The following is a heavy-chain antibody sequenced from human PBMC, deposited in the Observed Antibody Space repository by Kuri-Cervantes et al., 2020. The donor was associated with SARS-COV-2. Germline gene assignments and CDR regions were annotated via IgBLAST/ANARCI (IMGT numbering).Heavy chain of an antibody. CDR2: ISSSSSYI. V-gene: IGHV3-21*04. CDR3: AKGDYRATLAFFDS. D-gene: IGHD4-11*01. CDR1: GFTFSSYS. J-gene: IGHJ4*02. Sequence: GESLKISCAASGFTFSSYSMNWVRQAPGKGLGWVSSISSSSSYIYYADSVKGRFTISRDNSKDTLYLQMDSLRAEDTAKYYCAKGDYRATLAFFDSWGQGTMVTVSS.